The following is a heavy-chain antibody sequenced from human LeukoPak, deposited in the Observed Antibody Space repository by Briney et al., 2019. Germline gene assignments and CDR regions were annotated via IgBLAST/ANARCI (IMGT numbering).Heavy chain of an antibody. Sequence: GRSLRLSCAASGYNFNTYGMHRVRQTPDKGLEWVADICHDGSDVYYADSVQGRFTISRDNSKSLVYLQMDSLRDEDAAVYYCAGEVVRDVSGVDYTWLNPWGQGTLVFVS. J-gene: IGHJ5*02. D-gene: IGHD2-8*01. CDR3: AGEVVRDVSGVDYTWLNP. V-gene: IGHV3-33*01. CDR2: ICHDGSDV. CDR1: GYNFNTYG.